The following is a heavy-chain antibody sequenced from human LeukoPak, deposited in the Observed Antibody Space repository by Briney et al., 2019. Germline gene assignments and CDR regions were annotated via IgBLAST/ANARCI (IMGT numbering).Heavy chain of an antibody. CDR2: ISSSSSYI. CDR3: ARGYNNYGPYYYYVMDV. CDR1: GFTFSSYS. Sequence: GGSLRLSCAASGFTFSSYSMNWVRQAPGKGLEWVSSISSSSSYIYYADSVKGRFTISRDNAKNSLYLQMNSLRAEDTAVYYCARGYNNYGPYYYYVMDVWGQGTTVTVSS. J-gene: IGHJ6*02. D-gene: IGHD4-4*01. V-gene: IGHV3-21*01.